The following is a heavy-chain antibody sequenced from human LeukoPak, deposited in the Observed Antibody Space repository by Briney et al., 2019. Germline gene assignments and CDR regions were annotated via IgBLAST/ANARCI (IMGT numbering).Heavy chain of an antibody. CDR1: GFTFSSYS. CDR3: ARDPAGGYYGSGSS. V-gene: IGHV3-21*01. CDR2: ISSSSSYI. D-gene: IGHD3-10*01. Sequence: GGSLRLSCAASGFTFSSYSMNWVRQAPGKGLEWVSSISSSSSYIYYADSVKGRFTISRDNAENSLYLQMNSLRAEDTAVYYCARDPAGGYYGSGSSWGQGTLVTVSS. J-gene: IGHJ5*02.